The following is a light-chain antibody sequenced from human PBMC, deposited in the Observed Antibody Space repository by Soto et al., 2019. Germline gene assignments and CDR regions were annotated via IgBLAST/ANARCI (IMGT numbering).Light chain of an antibody. CDR1: SSDVGGYNY. CDR3: SSYTSSSTLEV. V-gene: IGLV2-14*01. J-gene: IGLJ1*01. CDR2: DVS. Sequence: QSVLTQPASVSGSPGQSITISCTGTSSDVGGYNYVSWYQQHPGKAPKLMIYDVSNRPSGVSNRFSGSKSGNTASLTISGLQAEDEADYSCSSYTSSSTLEVFGTGTKVTDL.